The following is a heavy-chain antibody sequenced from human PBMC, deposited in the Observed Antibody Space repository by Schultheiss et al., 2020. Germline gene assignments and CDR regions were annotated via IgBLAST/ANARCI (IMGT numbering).Heavy chain of an antibody. CDR3: ARANAGLDGYNVGDY. CDR2: ISSSGSTI. V-gene: IGHV3-11*01. CDR1: GFTFSDYY. J-gene: IGHJ4*02. D-gene: IGHD5-24*01. Sequence: GESLKISCAASGFTFSDYYMSWIRQAPGKGLEWVSYISSSGSTIYYADSVKGRFTISRDNAKNSLYLQMNSLRAEDTAVYYCARANAGLDGYNVGDYWGQGTLVTVSS.